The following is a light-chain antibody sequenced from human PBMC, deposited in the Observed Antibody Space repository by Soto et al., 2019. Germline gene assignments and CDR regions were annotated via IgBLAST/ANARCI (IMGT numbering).Light chain of an antibody. CDR1: QSVSSY. CDR3: QQRSNWPVS. V-gene: IGKV3-11*01. Sequence: EIVLTQAPATLSLSPGERATLSCRASQSVSSYLAWYQQNPGQAPRLLIYDASNRAAGIPARFSGSGSGTNFTLTIRSLEPEDFAVYDCQQRSNWPVSFGQGTKLEIK. CDR2: DAS. J-gene: IGKJ2*01.